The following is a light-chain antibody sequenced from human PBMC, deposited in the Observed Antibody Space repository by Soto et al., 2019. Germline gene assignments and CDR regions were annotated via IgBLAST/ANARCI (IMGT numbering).Light chain of an antibody. Sequence: EIVLTQSPDTLSLSRGERASLSCRSTHSVTSNSLAWYQQKVGQAPRLLIYSTSNRATGIPDRFSGSGSGTDATLTIRRLETEDFAVYYCQQYSSSVWTFGQGTRVEIK. CDR1: HSVTSNS. V-gene: IGKV3-20*01. J-gene: IGKJ1*01. CDR2: STS. CDR3: QQYSSSVWT.